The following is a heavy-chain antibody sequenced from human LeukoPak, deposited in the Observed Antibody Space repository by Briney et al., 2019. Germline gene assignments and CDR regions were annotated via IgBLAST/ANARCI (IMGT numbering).Heavy chain of an antibody. Sequence: ASVKVSCKASGYTFTAHYIHWVRQAPGQGLEWMGWINPNSGGTNYAQKFQGRVTMTRDTSISTAYMELSRLRSDDTAVYYCARAGKLMITMVRGALASKKGFDIWGQGTMVTVSS. D-gene: IGHD3-10*01. V-gene: IGHV1-2*02. CDR2: INPNSGGT. J-gene: IGHJ3*02. CDR3: ARAGKLMITMVRGALASKKGFDI. CDR1: GYTFTAHY.